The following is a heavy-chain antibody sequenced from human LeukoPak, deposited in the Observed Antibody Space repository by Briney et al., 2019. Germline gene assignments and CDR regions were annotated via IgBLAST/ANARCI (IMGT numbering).Heavy chain of an antibody. CDR2: INPNSGGT. CDR1: GYTFTGYY. Sequence: ASVKVSCKASGYTFTGYYMHWVRQAPGQGLEWMGWINPNSGGTNYAQKFQGRVTMTRDTSISTAYMELSSLRSEDTAVYYCAKVNCGGDCYTKEDWFDPWGQGTLVTVSS. J-gene: IGHJ5*02. V-gene: IGHV1-2*02. CDR3: AKVNCGGDCYTKEDWFDP. D-gene: IGHD2-21*02.